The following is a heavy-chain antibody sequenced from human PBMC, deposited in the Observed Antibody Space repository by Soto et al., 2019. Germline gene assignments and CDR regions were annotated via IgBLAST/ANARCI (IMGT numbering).Heavy chain of an antibody. CDR2: IDPSDSYT. V-gene: IGHV5-10-1*01. CDR3: ARHLPIWFGELYGNGMDV. D-gene: IGHD3-10*01. CDR1: GYSFTSYW. J-gene: IGHJ6*02. Sequence: GESLKISFKGSGYSFTSYWISWVRQMPGKGLEWMGRIDPSDSYTNYSPSFQGHVTISADRSISTAYLQWSSLKASDTAMYYCARHLPIWFGELYGNGMDVWGQGTTVTVSS.